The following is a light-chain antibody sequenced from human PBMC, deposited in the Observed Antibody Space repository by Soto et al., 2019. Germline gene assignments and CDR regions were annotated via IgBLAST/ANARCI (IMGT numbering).Light chain of an antibody. CDR2: LGS. Sequence: DIVMTQSPLSLPSTPFDPTSISCGSSQSLLHSNGYNYFNWYLQKPGQSPQLLIYLGSNRASGVPDRFSGSGSGTDFTLKISRVEAEDVGVYYCMQALQTPTFGQGTRLEIK. V-gene: IGKV2-28*01. CDR1: QSLLHSNGYNY. J-gene: IGKJ5*01. CDR3: MQALQTPT.